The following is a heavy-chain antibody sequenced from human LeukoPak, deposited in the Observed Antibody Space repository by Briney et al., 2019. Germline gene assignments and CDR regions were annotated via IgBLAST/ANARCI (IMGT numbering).Heavy chain of an antibody. CDR1: GFTFSSAW. J-gene: IGHJ4*02. CDR2: IKSKTDGGAT. V-gene: IGHV3-15*01. D-gene: IGHD1-26*01. CDR3: TTDLGAAADY. Sequence: PGGSLRLSRAASGFTFSSAWMSWVRQAPGKGLEWVGRIKSKTDGGATDYAAPVKGRFTISRDDSKNTLYLQMNSLKTEDTAVYYCTTDLGAAADYWGQGTLVTVSS.